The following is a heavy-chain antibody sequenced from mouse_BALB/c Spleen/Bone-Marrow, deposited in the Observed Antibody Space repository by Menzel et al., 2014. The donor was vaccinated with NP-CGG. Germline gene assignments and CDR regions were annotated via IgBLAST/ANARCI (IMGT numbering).Heavy chain of an antibody. J-gene: IGHJ2*01. CDR2: IYPGSGST. CDR3: TPRLRY. Sequence: LQQSGSELVRPGASVKLSCKASGYTFTSYWMHWVKLRPGQGLEWIGNIYPGSGSTNYDEKFKSKATLTVDTSSSTAYMQLSSLTSEDAAVYYSTPRLRYWGPCTTLTVSS. V-gene: IGHV1S22*01. CDR1: GYTFTSYW. D-gene: IGHD1-2*01.